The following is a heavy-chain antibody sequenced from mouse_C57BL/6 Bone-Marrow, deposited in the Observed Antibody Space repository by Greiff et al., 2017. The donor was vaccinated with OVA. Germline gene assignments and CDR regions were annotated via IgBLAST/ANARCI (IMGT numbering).Heavy chain of an antibody. J-gene: IGHJ3*01. Sequence: QVQLKESGPELVKPGASVKISCKASGYTFTDYYINWVKQRPGQGLEWIGWIFPGSGSTYYNEKFKGKATLTVDKSSSTAYMLLSSLTSEDSAVYVCAREEEYGNYWFAYWGQGTLVTVSA. CDR1: GYTFTDYY. CDR3: AREEEYGNYWFAY. CDR2: IFPGSGST. V-gene: IGHV1-75*01. D-gene: IGHD2-10*02.